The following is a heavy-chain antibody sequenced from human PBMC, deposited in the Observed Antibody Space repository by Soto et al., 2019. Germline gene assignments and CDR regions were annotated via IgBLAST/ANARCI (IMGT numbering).Heavy chain of an antibody. V-gene: IGHV1-69*01. CDR3: ARETGALYGDYGPLGY. CDR2: IIPIFGTA. Sequence: QVQLVQSGAEVKKPGSSVKVSCKASGGTFSSYAISWVRQAPGQGLEWMGGIIPIFGTANNAQKFQGRVTITADESTSTAYMELSSLRSEDTAVYYCARETGALYGDYGPLGYWGQGTLVTVSS. J-gene: IGHJ4*02. D-gene: IGHD4-17*01. CDR1: GGTFSSYA.